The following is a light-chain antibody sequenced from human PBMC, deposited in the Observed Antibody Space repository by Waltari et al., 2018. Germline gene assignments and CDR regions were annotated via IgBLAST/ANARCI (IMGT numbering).Light chain of an antibody. V-gene: IGLV3-19*01. Sequence: SSELTQDPAVSVALGQTVRITCQGDSLRTSYESWYKLKPGTAPVLVIYGKDKRPSGIPDRISGYSSGATSSLTITGAQAEDEADYYCSSRNGRANQVVFAGGTKVTVL. CDR3: SSRNGRANQVV. CDR1: SLRTSY. J-gene: IGLJ3*02. CDR2: GKD.